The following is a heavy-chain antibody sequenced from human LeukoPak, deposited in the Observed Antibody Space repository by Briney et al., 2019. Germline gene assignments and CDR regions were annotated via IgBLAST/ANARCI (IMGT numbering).Heavy chain of an antibody. CDR3: ARDDPYGDYGFGFDP. D-gene: IGHD4-17*01. CDR2: IIPIFGTA. CDR1: GGTFSSYA. J-gene: IGHJ5*02. Sequence: SVKVSCKAPGGTFSSYAISWVRQAPGQGLEWMGGIIPIFGTANYAQKFQGRVTITTDESTSTAYMELSSLRSEDTAVYYCARDDPYGDYGFGFDPWGQGTLVTVSS. V-gene: IGHV1-69*05.